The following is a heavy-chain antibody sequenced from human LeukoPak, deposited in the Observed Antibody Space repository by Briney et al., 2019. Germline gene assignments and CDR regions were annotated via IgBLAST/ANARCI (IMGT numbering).Heavy chain of an antibody. J-gene: IGHJ6*03. CDR2: IRYDGSNK. CDR3: AKILLDYMDV. Sequence: GGSLRLSCAASGFIFSSYDMHWVRQAPGKGLEWVAFIRYDGSNKYYADSVKGRFTISKDNSKNTLYLRMNSLRAEDTAVYYCAKILLDYMDVWGKGTTVTVSS. V-gene: IGHV3-30*02. CDR1: GFIFSSYD. D-gene: IGHD2-15*01.